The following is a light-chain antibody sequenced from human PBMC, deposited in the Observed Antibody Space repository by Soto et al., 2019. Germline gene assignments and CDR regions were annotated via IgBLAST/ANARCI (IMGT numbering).Light chain of an antibody. CDR1: SSNIGAGYD. V-gene: IGLV1-40*01. CDR3: QSYDSSLSAYV. J-gene: IGLJ1*01. CDR2: GNS. Sequence: QSVLTQPPSVSGAPGQRVTISCTGSSSNIGAGYDVHWYQQLPGTAPKLLIYGNSNRPSGVPDRFSGSKSGTSASLAITGLRAGDEADYYCQSYDSSLSAYVFGAGTKVTVL.